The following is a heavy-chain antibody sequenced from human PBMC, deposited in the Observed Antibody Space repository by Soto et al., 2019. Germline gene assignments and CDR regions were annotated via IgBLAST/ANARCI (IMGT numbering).Heavy chain of an antibody. Sequence: GGSLRLSCAASGFTFSSYWMSWVRQAPGKGLEWVANIKQDGSEKYYVDSVKGRFTISRDNAKNSLYLQMNSLRAEDTAVYYCAGVRGDFWSGSHDYWGQGTLVTVSS. CDR1: GFTFSSYW. V-gene: IGHV3-7*01. CDR2: IKQDGSEK. CDR3: AGVRGDFWSGSHDY. J-gene: IGHJ4*02. D-gene: IGHD3-3*01.